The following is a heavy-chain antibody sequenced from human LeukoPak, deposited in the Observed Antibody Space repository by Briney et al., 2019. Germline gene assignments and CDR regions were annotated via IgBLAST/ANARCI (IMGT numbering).Heavy chain of an antibody. CDR2: INPSGGST. CDR3: ATGSAVGIWYFGL. J-gene: IGHJ2*01. V-gene: IGHV1-46*01. D-gene: IGHD6-19*01. CDR1: GYTFTSYY. Sequence: ASVKVSCKASGYTFTSYYMHWARQALGQGLEWMGIINPSGGSTSYAQKFQDRVTIAADKSTSTSYMELGSLRSEDTAVYYCATGSAVGIWYFGLWGRGTLVTVSS.